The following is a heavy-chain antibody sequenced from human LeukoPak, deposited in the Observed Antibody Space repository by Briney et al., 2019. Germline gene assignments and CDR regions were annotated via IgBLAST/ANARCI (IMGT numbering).Heavy chain of an antibody. Sequence: GASVKVSCTVSGHNLTESSMHWVRQAPGKGLEWRGGFDPEDGETIYAQKFQGRVTMTEDTSTDTAYMELSSLRSEDTAVYYCATDNYYDSSGYKPPLGYWGQGTLVTVSS. CDR3: ATDNYYDSSGYKPPLGY. V-gene: IGHV1-24*01. CDR1: GHNLTESS. D-gene: IGHD3-22*01. CDR2: FDPEDGET. J-gene: IGHJ4*02.